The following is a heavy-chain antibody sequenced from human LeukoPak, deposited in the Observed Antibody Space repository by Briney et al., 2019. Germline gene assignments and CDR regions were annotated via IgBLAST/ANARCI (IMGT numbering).Heavy chain of an antibody. D-gene: IGHD2-2*01. J-gene: IGHJ3*02. CDR2: IYYSGST. V-gene: IGHV4-59*01. CDR1: DGSISSYY. Sequence: SETLSLTCTVSDGSISSYYWSWIRQSPGKGLEWIGYIYYSGSTNYNPSLKSRVTISVDTSKNQFSLKLSSVTAADTAVYCCARGYCRGTSCNRYTFDMWGQGTMVTASS. CDR3: ARGYCRGTSCNRYTFDM.